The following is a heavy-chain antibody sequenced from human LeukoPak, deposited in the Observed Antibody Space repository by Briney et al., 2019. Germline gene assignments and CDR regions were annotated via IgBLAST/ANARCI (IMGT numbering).Heavy chain of an antibody. CDR2: IYSGGST. Sequence: GGSLRLSCAASGFTVSSNYMSWARQAPGKGLEWVSVIYSGGSTYYADSVKGRFTISRDNSKNTLYLQMNSLRAEDTAVYYCARTAKKYYYDSSGPKAFDYWGQGTLVTVSS. D-gene: IGHD3-22*01. J-gene: IGHJ4*02. V-gene: IGHV3-66*01. CDR1: GFTVSSNY. CDR3: ARTAKKYYYDSSGPKAFDY.